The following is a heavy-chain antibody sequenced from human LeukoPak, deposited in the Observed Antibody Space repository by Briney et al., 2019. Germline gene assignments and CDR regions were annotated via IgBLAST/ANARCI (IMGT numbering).Heavy chain of an antibody. Sequence: GGSLRLSCAASGFTFSSYGMHWVRQAPGKGLEWVAFIRYDGSNKYYADSVKGRFTISRDNSRNTLYLQMNSLRAEDTAVYSCAKEYCSSTSCYVGWYGYWGQRTLVTFYS. J-gene: IGHJ4*02. CDR3: AKEYCSSTSCYVGWYGY. CDR1: GFTFSSYG. D-gene: IGHD2-2*01. CDR2: IRYDGSNK. V-gene: IGHV3-30*02.